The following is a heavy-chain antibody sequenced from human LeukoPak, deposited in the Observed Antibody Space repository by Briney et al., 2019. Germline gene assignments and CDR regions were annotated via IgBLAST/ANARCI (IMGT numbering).Heavy chain of an antibody. CDR3: AGDRVAAAPLDY. J-gene: IGHJ4*02. Sequence: KPSETLSLTCTVSGGSVSSGSYYWSWIRQPPGKGLEWIGYIYYSGSTNYNPSLKSRGTISVDTSKNQFSLKLSSVTAADTAVYYCAGDRVAAAPLDYWGQGTLVTVSS. CDR1: GGSVSSGSYY. D-gene: IGHD6-13*01. V-gene: IGHV4-61*01. CDR2: IYYSGST.